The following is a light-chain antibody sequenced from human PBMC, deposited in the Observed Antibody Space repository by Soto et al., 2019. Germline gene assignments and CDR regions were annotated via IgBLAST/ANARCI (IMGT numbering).Light chain of an antibody. CDR1: SSDIGAYNY. CDR3: SSYTGSSTPYV. Sequence: QSALTQSASVSGSPGQSITISCTGTSSDIGAYNYVSWYQQHPGNAPKLMIYEVSNRPSGVSNRFSGSKSGNTASLTISGLQDEDEADYYCSSYTGSSTPYVFGTGTKLTVL. J-gene: IGLJ1*01. V-gene: IGLV2-14*01. CDR2: EVS.